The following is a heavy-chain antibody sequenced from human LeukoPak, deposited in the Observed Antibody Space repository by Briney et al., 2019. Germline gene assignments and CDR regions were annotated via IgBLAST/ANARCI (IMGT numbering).Heavy chain of an antibody. CDR1: GITLSNYG. Sequence: GGSLRLSCAVSGITLSNYGMSWVRQAPGKGLEWVAGISGSGGSTNFADSVKGRFSISRDNSQDTLSLQMNSLRAEDTAVYYCAKISWDGRGTFDWGRGTLVTVSS. J-gene: IGHJ4*02. CDR2: ISGSGGST. CDR3: AKISWDGRGTFD. D-gene: IGHD1/OR15-1a*01. V-gene: IGHV3-23*01.